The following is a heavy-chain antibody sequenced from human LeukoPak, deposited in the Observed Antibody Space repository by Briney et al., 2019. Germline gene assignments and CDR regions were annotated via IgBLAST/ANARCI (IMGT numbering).Heavy chain of an antibody. D-gene: IGHD3-10*01. CDR1: GDSISSYY. CDR3: ARIQSGPSYYYMDV. Sequence: SSETLSLTCTVSGDSISSYYWSWIRQPPGKGLEWIGYIYYRGSTNYNPSLKSRVTISVDTSKNQFSLKLSSVTAADTAVYYCARIQSGPSYYYMDVWGKGTTVTISS. J-gene: IGHJ6*03. CDR2: IYYRGST. V-gene: IGHV4-59*01.